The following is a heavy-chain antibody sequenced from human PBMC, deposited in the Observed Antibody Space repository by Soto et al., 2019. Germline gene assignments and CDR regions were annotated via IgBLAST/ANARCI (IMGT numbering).Heavy chain of an antibody. D-gene: IGHD4-17*01. CDR3: ARVLGQYGDYVRYFDY. V-gene: IGHV1-3*01. J-gene: IGHJ4*02. CDR2: INAGNGNT. CDR1: GYTFTSYA. Sequence: QVQLVQSGAEVKKPGASVKVSCKASGYTFTSYAMHWVRQAPGQRLEWMGWINAGNGNTKYSQKFQGRVTITRDTSASTAYMELSSLRSEDTAVYYCARVLGQYGDYVRYFDYWGQGTLVTVSS.